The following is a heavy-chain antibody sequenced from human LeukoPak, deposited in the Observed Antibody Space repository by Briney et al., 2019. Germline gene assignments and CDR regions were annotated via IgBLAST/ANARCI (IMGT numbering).Heavy chain of an antibody. CDR2: IKQVGSEK. CDR3: ARPIGKGRDY. J-gene: IGHJ4*02. CDR1: GFTFSSYW. D-gene: IGHD1-26*01. Sequence: GGSLRLSCAASGFTFSSYWMTWVRQAPGKGLEWVANIKQVGSEKSYVDSVKGRFTISRDNAKNSLFLQMNSLRAEDTAVYYCARPIGKGRDYWGQGTLVTVSS. V-gene: IGHV3-7*01.